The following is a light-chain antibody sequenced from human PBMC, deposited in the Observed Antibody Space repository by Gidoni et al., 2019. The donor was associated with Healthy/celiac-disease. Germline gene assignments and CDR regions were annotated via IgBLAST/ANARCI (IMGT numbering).Light chain of an antibody. CDR1: QGISKY. Sequence: DIQMTQSTSSLSASVGARVTITCRASQGISKYLAWYQQKPGKVPKLLIYAASTLSSGVPSRFSGSGSGTDFTLTISSLQPEDVATYYCQKYNSAPPWTFGQXTKVEIK. CDR3: QKYNSAPPWT. CDR2: AAS. V-gene: IGKV1-27*01. J-gene: IGKJ1*01.